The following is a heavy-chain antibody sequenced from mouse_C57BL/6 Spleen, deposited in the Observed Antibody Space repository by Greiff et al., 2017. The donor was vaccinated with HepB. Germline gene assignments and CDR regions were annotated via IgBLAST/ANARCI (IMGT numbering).Heavy chain of an antibody. Sequence: EVKLQQSGPELVKPGASVKISCKASGYTFTDYYMNWVKQSHGKSLEWIGDINPNNGGTSYNQKFKGKATLTVDKSSSTAYMELRSLTSEDSAVYYCARPLLRQYYFDYWGQGTTLTVSS. V-gene: IGHV1-26*01. CDR2: INPNNGGT. CDR3: ARPLLRQYYFDY. J-gene: IGHJ2*01. CDR1: GYTFTDYY. D-gene: IGHD1-2*01.